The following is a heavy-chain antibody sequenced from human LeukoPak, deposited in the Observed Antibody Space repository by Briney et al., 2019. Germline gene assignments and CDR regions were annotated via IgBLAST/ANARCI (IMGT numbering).Heavy chain of an antibody. CDR1: GGSISSGGYY. V-gene: IGHV4-31*03. CDR3: ARVIDNSSGTLFDP. J-gene: IGHJ5*02. CDR2: IYYSGST. D-gene: IGHD6-25*01. Sequence: SETLSLTCTVSGGSISSGGYYWSWIHQHPGKGLEWIGYIYYSGSTYYNPSLKSRVTISVDTSKNQFSLKLSSVTAADTAVYYCARVIDNSSGTLFDPWGQGTLVTVSS.